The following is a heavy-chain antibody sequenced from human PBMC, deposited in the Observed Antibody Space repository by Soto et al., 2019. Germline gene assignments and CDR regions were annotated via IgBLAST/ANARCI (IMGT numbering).Heavy chain of an antibody. J-gene: IGHJ3*02. CDR1: GGSFGGYY. D-gene: IGHD2-15*01. CDR3: ARGSHRVVVVAAMRRSAFDI. V-gene: IGHV4-34*01. CDR2: INHSGST. Sequence: SETLSLTCAVYGGSFGGYYWSWIRQPPGKGLEWIGEINHSGSTNYNPSLKSRVTISVDTSKNQFSLKLSSVTAADTAVYYCARGSHRVVVVAAMRRSAFDIWGQGTMVTVSS.